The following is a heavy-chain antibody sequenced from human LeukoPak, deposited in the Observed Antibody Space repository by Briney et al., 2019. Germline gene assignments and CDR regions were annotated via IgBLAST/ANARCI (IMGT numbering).Heavy chain of an antibody. CDR1: GYTFTVHH. D-gene: IGHD6-13*01. CDR3: ARHSSSYLDY. J-gene: IGHJ4*02. V-gene: IGHV1-2*02. Sequence: ASVTVSCKASGYTFTVHHMHWVRQAPGQGLEWMGWINPDSGGTRSAQNFQGRVTMTRDTSITTVYMELSRLGSDDTAVYYCARHSSSYLDYWGQGTLVAVSS. CDR2: INPDSGGT.